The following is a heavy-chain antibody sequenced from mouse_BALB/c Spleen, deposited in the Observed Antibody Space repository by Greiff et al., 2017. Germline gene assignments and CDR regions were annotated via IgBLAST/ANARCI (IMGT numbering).Heavy chain of an antibody. J-gene: IGHJ4*01. V-gene: IGHV1S135*01. CDR1: GYSFTDYN. CDR3: ARSTMITTEAMDY. Sequence: VQLKQSGPELVKPGASVKVSCKASGYSFTDYNMYWVKQSHGKSLEWIGYIDPYNGGTSYNQKFKGKATLTVDKSSSTAYMELSSLTSEDSAVYYCARSTMITTEAMDYWGQGTSVTVSS. CDR2: IDPYNGGT. D-gene: IGHD2-4*01.